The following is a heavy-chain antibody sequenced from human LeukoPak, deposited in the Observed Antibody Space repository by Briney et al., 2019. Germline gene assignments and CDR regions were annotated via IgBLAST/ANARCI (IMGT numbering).Heavy chain of an antibody. CDR1: GYIFTNYA. CDR3: ARGGSGGTVGYFDY. Sequence: ASVKVSCKASGYIFTNYAIHRVRQAPGQRLEWMGWINADTGNTKYSQKVQGRVTITRDTSASTAYMELSSLRSEDTAVYYCARGGSGGTVGYFDYWDQGTLVTVSS. V-gene: IGHV1-3*01. J-gene: IGHJ4*02. CDR2: INADTGNT. D-gene: IGHD3-10*01.